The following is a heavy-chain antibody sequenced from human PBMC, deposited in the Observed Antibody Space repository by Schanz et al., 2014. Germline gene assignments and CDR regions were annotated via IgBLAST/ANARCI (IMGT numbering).Heavy chain of an antibody. CDR1: GITFSSHS. D-gene: IGHD1-1*01. J-gene: IGHJ4*02. V-gene: IGHV3-23*04. Sequence: EVHLVESGGGLVQPGGSLRLSCAASGITFSSHSFNWVRQAPGKGLEWVSAISGSGGSTYYADSVKGRFTISRDNAKNSLFLQMNSLRPEDTALYYCARDRRNADLDYWGQGTLVTVSS. CDR2: ISGSGGST. CDR3: ARDRRNADLDY.